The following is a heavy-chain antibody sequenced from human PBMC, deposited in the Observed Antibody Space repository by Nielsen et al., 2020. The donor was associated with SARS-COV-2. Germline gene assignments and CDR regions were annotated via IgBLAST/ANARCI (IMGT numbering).Heavy chain of an antibody. CDR3: ARDAYGSGSSYLYYFDY. V-gene: IGHV3-7*01. CDR2: IKQDGSEK. Sequence: GGSLRLSCAASGFTFSSYWMSWVRQAPGKGLEWVANIKQDGSEKYYVDSVKGRFTISRDNAKNSLYLQMNSLRAEDTAVYYCARDAYGSGSSYLYYFDYWGQGTLVTVSS. D-gene: IGHD3-10*01. J-gene: IGHJ4*02. CDR1: GFTFSSYW.